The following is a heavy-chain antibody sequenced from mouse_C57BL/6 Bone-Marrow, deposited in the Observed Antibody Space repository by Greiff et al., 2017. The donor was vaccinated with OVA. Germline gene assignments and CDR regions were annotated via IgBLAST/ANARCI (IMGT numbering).Heavy chain of an antibody. J-gene: IGHJ1*03. Sequence: VQLQQPGTELVKPGASVKLSCKASGYTFTSYWMHWVKQRPGQGLEWIGNINPSNGGTNYNEKFKSKATLTVDKSSSTAYMQLSSLTSEDSAVYDCARSHYYGSSSWYFDGWGTGTTVTVSS. D-gene: IGHD1-1*01. CDR2: INPSNGGT. CDR3: ARSHYYGSSSWYFDG. V-gene: IGHV1-53*01. CDR1: GYTFTSYW.